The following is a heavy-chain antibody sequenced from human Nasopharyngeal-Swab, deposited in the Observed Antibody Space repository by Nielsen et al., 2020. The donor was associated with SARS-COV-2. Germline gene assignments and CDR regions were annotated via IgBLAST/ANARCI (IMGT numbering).Heavy chain of an antibody. Sequence: VRQMPGKGLEWVSVIYSGGSTYYADSVKGRFTISGDNSKNTLYLQMNSLRAEDTAVYYCARDQYGDYGDYWGQGTLVTVS. CDR3: ARDQYGDYGDY. CDR2: IYSGGST. D-gene: IGHD4-17*01. V-gene: IGHV3-53*01. J-gene: IGHJ4*02.